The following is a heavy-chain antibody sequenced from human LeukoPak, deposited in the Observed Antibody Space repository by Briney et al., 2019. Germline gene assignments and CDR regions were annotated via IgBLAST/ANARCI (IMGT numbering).Heavy chain of an antibody. CDR2: IYYSGST. V-gene: IGHV4-61*08. CDR1: GGSINNGGYY. D-gene: IGHD2-2*01. J-gene: IGHJ4*02. Sequence: PSETLSLTCTVSGGSINNGGYYWSWIRQHPGKGLEWIGYIYYSGSTNYNPSLKSRVTISVDTSKNQFSLKLSSVTAADTAVYYCARVVSSTSCFDYWGQGTLVTVSS. CDR3: ARVVSSTSCFDY.